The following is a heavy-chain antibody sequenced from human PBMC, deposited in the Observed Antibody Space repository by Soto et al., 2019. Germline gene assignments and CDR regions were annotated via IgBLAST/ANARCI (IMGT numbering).Heavy chain of an antibody. CDR1: GDTFSTYT. J-gene: IGHJ1*01. CDR2: INTGNGNT. CDR3: ARRSSSWTRAYFQH. Sequence: ASVKVSCKASGDTFSTYTITWMRQAPGQRLEWMGSINTGNGNTRYLQKFQGRVTFTRDTSANTAYMELSSLRSEDTAVYYCARRSSSWTRAYFQHWGQGTLVTVSS. D-gene: IGHD6-13*01. V-gene: IGHV1-3*04.